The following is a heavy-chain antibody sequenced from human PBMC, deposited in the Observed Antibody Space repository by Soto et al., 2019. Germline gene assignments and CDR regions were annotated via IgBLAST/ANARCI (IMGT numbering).Heavy chain of an antibody. CDR2: IIPIFGTA. V-gene: IGHV1-69*13. Sequence: SVKVSCKASGGTFSSYAISWVRRAPGQGLEWMGGIIPIFGTANYAQKFQGRVTITADESTSTAYMELSSLRSEDAAVYYCAVPRDYSNYARANWFDPWGQGTLVTVSS. J-gene: IGHJ5*02. CDR3: AVPRDYSNYARANWFDP. CDR1: GGTFSSYA. D-gene: IGHD4-4*01.